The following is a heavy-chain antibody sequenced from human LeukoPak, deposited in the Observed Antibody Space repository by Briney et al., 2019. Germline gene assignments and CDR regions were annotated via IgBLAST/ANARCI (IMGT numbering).Heavy chain of an antibody. D-gene: IGHD5-12*01. J-gene: IGHJ6*03. CDR1: GFTLSSYG. V-gene: IGHV3-33*01. CDR3: ARDHAGDIVAHKGWAGYMDV. Sequence: GGSLRLSCAASGFTLSSYGMHWVRQAPGKGLEWVAVIWYDGSNKYYADSVKGRFTISRDNSKNTLYLQMNSLRAEDTAVYYCARDHAGDIVAHKGWAGYMDVWGKGTTVTVSS. CDR2: IWYDGSNK.